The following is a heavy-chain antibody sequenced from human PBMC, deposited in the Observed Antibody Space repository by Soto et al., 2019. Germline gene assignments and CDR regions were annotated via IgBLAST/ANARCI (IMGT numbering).Heavy chain of an antibody. CDR1: GGTFSSYA. J-gene: IGHJ5*02. CDR3: ASGYGSRGWFDP. Sequence: QVQLVQAGAEVRTPGSSVKVSCNASGGTFSSYAISWVRQAHGQGLEWMGGIIPIFGTANYAQKFQGRVTITADKSTSTDYMELSIRRSEDTAVYYCASGYGSRGWFDPWGQGTLVTVSS. CDR2: IIPIFGTA. D-gene: IGHD4-17*01. V-gene: IGHV1-69*06.